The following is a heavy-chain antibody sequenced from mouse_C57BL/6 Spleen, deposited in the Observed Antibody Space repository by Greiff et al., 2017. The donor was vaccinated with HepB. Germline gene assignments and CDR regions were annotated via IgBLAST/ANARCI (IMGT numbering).Heavy chain of an antibody. CDR2: INPSSGYT. V-gene: IGHV1-7*01. J-gene: IGHJ3*01. CDR3: EGSGTAHATWFAY. D-gene: IGHD3-2*02. CDR1: GYTFTSYW. Sequence: QVQLQQSGAELVKPGASVKLSCKASGYTFTSYWMHWVKQRPGQGLEWIGYINPSSGYTKYNQKFKDKATLTADNSSTTAYMQLSSLTSEDSAVSYYEGSGTAHATWFAYWGQGTLVTVSA.